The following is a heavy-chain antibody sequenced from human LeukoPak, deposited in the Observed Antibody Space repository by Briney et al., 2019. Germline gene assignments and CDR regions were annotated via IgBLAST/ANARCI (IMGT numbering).Heavy chain of an antibody. CDR1: GGSISSSSYY. V-gene: IGHV4-39*01. CDR2: IYYSGST. D-gene: IGHD6-13*01. CDR3: ARRVEYSSSWQPLSYFDY. J-gene: IGHJ4*02. Sequence: SETLSLTCTVSGGSISSSSYYWGWLRQPPGKGLEWIGSIYYSGSTYYNPSLKSRVTISVDTSKNQFSLKLSSVTAADTAVYYCARRVEYSSSWQPLSYFDYWGQGTLVTVSS.